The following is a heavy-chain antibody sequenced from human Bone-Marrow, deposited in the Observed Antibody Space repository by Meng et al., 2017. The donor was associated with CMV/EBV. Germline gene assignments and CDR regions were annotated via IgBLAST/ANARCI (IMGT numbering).Heavy chain of an antibody. V-gene: IGHV3-7*01. CDR1: GFTFSSYW. J-gene: IGHJ4*02. CDR3: ARDRRGCSSTSCYTRPDFDY. D-gene: IGHD2-2*02. Sequence: GESLKISCAASGFTFSSYWMSWVRQAPGKGLEWVANIKQDGSEKYYVDSVKGRFTISRDNAKNSLYLQMNSLRAEDTAVYYCARDRRGCSSTSCYTRPDFDYWGQGTLVTVSS. CDR2: IKQDGSEK.